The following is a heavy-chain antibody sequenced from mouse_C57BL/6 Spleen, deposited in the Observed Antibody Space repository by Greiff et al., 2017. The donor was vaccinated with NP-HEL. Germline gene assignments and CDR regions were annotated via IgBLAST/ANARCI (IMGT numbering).Heavy chain of an antibody. D-gene: IGHD3-2*02. CDR3: ARYTRGERLFDY. Sequence: EVQLVESGGGLVQPGGSLSLSCAASGFTFTDYYMSWVRQPPGKALEWLGFIRNKANGYTTEYSASVKGRFTISRDNSQSILYLQMNALRAEDSATYYCARYTRGERLFDYWGQGTTLTVSS. J-gene: IGHJ2*01. V-gene: IGHV7-3*01. CDR2: IRNKANGYTT. CDR1: GFTFTDYY.